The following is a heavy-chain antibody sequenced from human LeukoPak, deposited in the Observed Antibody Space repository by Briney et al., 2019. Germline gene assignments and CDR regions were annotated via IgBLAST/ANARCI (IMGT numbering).Heavy chain of an antibody. J-gene: IGHJ3*02. V-gene: IGHV3-7*01. CDR3: ARVGYYDSSGYRAFDI. CDR2: MNIDGSEK. Sequence: PGGSLRLSCAASGFTFSNYWMGWVRQAPGKRPEWVANMNIDGSEKYYADSVKGRFTISRDNARNSVYLQMNSLRAEDTAVYYCARVGYYDSSGYRAFDIWGQGTMVTVSS. CDR1: GFTFSNYW. D-gene: IGHD3-22*01.